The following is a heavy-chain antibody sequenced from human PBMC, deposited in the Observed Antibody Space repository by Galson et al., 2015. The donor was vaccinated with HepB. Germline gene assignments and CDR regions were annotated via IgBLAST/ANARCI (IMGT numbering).Heavy chain of an antibody. D-gene: IGHD3-10*01. CDR2: ISYDGSNK. J-gene: IGHJ4*02. V-gene: IGHV3-30*04. Sequence: SLRLSCAASGFTFSSYAMHWVRQAPGKGLEWVAVISYDGSNKYYADSVKGRFTISRDNSKNTLYLQMNSLRAEDTAVYYCAREITYYYGSGSVFDYWGQGTLVTVSS. CDR3: AREITYYYGSGSVFDY. CDR1: GFTFSSYA.